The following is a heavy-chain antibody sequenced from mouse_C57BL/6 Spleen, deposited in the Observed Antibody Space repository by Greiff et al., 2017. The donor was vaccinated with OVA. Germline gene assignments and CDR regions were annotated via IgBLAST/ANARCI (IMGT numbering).Heavy chain of an antibody. CDR3: ASPTPLDDCGSSYWFAY. D-gene: IGHD1-1*01. J-gene: IGHJ3*01. V-gene: IGHV1-26*01. Sequence: EVQLQQSGPELVKPGASVKISCKASGYTFTDYYMNWVKQSHGKSLEWIGDINPKNGGNSNNQKFKGKATLTVDKSSSTAYMGPPSRTYTDSAVYYCASPTPLDDCGSSYWFAYWGQGTLVTVSA. CDR2: INPKNGGN. CDR1: GYTFTDYY.